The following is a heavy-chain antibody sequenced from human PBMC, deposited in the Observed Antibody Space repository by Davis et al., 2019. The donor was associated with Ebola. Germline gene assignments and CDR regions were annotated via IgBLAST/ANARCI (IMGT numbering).Heavy chain of an antibody. CDR3: ARGEGQLLWHRSLDY. D-gene: IGHD2-2*01. CDR1: GYSISSGYY. J-gene: IGHJ4*02. Sequence: PGGSLRLSCTVSGYSISSGYYWGWIRQPPGKGLEWIGSIYHSGSTYYNPSLKSRVTISVDTSKNQFSLKLSSVTAADTAVYYCARGEGQLLWHRSLDYWAREPWSPSPQ. V-gene: IGHV4-38-2*02. CDR2: IYHSGST.